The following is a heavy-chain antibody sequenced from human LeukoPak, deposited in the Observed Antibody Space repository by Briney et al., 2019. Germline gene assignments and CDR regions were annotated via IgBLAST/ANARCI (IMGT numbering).Heavy chain of an antibody. V-gene: IGHV4-39*01. Sequence: SETLSLTCTVSGGSISSSSYYWGWIRQPPGKGLKWIGRIYYSGSTYYNPSLKSRVTISVDTSKNQFSLKLSSVTAADTAVYYCAIGYSSSSGIDYWGQGTLVTVSS. J-gene: IGHJ4*02. CDR1: GGSISSSSYY. CDR2: IYYSGST. D-gene: IGHD6-6*01. CDR3: AIGYSSSSGIDY.